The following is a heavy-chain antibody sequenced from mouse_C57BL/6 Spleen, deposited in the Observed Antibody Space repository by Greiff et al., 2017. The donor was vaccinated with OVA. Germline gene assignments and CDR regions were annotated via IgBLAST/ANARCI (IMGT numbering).Heavy chain of an antibody. CDR3: AADSSGYVGFAY. J-gene: IGHJ3*01. D-gene: IGHD3-2*02. V-gene: IGHV1-53*01. Sequence: QVQLQQPGTELVKPGASVKLSCKASGYTFTSYWMHWVKQRPGQGLEWIGNINPSNGGTNYNEKFKSKATLTVDKSSSTAYMQLSSLTSEDSAVYDCAADSSGYVGFAYWGQGTLVTVSA. CDR1: GYTFTSYW. CDR2: INPSNGGT.